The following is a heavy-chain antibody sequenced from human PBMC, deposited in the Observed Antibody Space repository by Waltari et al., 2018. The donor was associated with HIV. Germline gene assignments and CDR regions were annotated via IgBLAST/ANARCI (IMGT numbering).Heavy chain of an antibody. CDR2: ISSSGSFI. V-gene: IGHV3-21*02. CDR3: ARDSRGTSWSLNWFDP. Sequence: EVQLVDSGGGLVKPGGSLRLSCAASGFTFSDYSMNWVRQSPGKGLGWVSSISSSGSFIDYADAVNGRFTISSDNAQNSMYLQMNNLRADDSAMYYCARDSRGTSWSLNWFDPWGQGTLVTVSS. D-gene: IGHD6-13*01. J-gene: IGHJ5*02. CDR1: GFTFSDYS.